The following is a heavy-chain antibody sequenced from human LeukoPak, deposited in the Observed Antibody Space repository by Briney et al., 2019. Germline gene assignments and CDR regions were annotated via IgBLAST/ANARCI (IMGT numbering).Heavy chain of an antibody. V-gene: IGHV3-74*01. CDR3: ARDRGYSGYGYYYGMDV. D-gene: IGHD5-12*01. CDR1: GFTFSDYW. J-gene: IGHJ6*02. Sequence: PGGSLRLSCAASGFTFSDYWMVWVRQVPGMGLVCVSHISIDGTTTIYADSVKGRFTISRDNAKNTVFLQMNSLRAEDTAVYYCARDRGYSGYGYYYGMDVWGQGTTVTVSS. CDR2: ISIDGTTT.